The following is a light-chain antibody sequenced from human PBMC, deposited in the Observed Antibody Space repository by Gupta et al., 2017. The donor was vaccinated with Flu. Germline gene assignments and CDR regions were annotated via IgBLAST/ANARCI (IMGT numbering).Light chain of an antibody. J-gene: IGKJ2*01. CDR2: WTS. V-gene: IGKV4-1*01. CDR1: QPILSGSNNKNS. Sequence: NCMSSQPILSGSNNKNSLAWYQQKPGQPPKLLIYWTSTRESGVPDRFSGSGSGTSFTLTITSLQAEDVAVYYCQQHYSPPYTFGQGTKLEIK. CDR3: QQHYSPPYT.